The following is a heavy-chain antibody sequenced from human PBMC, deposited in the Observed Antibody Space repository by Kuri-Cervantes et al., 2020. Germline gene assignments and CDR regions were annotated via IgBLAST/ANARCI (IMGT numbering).Heavy chain of an antibody. V-gene: IGHV3-30*03. Sequence: GESLKISCAASGFTFSDYYMSWIRQAPGKGLEWVTVISYEGSSKYYADSVKGRFTISRDNSKNTLYLQMSSLRAEDTAVYYCVRDGRTYDSSGYHWGNFDYWGQGTLVTVSS. CDR2: ISYEGSSK. CDR1: GFTFSDYY. J-gene: IGHJ4*02. D-gene: IGHD3-22*01. CDR3: VRDGRTYDSSGYHWGNFDY.